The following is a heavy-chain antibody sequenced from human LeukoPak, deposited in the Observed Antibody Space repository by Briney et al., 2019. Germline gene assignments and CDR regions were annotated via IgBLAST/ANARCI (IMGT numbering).Heavy chain of an antibody. CDR1: GYTFTGYY. J-gene: IGHJ4*02. D-gene: IGHD1-26*01. CDR2: ISAYNGNT. CDR3: ARLGGSYLYYFDY. Sequence: ASVKVSCKAFGYTFTGYYMHWVRQAPGQGLEWMGWISAYNGNTNYAQKLQGRVTMTTDTSTSTAYMELRSLRSDDTAVYYCARLGGSYLYYFDYWGQGTLVTVSS. V-gene: IGHV1-18*04.